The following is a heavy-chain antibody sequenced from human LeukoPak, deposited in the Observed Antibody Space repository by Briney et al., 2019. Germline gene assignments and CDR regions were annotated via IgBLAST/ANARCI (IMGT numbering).Heavy chain of an antibody. CDR3: ARAYYYDSSGYYFDY. D-gene: IGHD3-22*01. J-gene: IGHJ4*02. Sequence: ASVTVSCKASGYTFTGYYMHWVRQAPGQGLEWTGWINPNSGGTNYAQKFQGRVTMTRDTSISTAYMELSRLRSDDTALYYCARAYYYDSSGYYFDYWGQGTLVPVSS. CDR1: GYTFTGYY. CDR2: INPNSGGT. V-gene: IGHV1-2*02.